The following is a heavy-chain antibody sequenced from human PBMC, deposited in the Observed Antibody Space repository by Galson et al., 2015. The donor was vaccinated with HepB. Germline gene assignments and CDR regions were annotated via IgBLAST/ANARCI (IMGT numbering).Heavy chain of an antibody. D-gene: IGHD2-2*01. CDR1: GFTFSSYA. CDR3: ARDQNLYCSSAGCNGPNYYYFHMDV. CDR2: MSHDGSNN. V-gene: IGHV3-30*04. Sequence: SLRLSCAASGFTFSSYAVHWVRQAPGKGLEWLAVMSHDGSNNYYADSVKGRFTFSRDNSKNTLYLQIYSLRTEDTAVYYCARDQNLYCSSAGCNGPNYYYFHMDVWGQGTTVTVSS. J-gene: IGHJ6*03.